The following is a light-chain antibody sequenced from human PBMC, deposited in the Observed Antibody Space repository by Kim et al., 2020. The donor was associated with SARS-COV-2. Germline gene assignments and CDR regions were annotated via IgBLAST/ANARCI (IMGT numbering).Light chain of an antibody. Sequence: AILMTQSPSSLSASVGDRVTITCRASQGIRNDLGWYQQKPGRAPNLLIYATSTLQSGVPSRFSGSGSGTDFTLTISSLQPEDVATYYCLQDYDYPLTFGGGTKVDIK. CDR3: LQDYDYPLT. J-gene: IGKJ4*01. V-gene: IGKV1-6*01. CDR1: QGIRND. CDR2: ATS.